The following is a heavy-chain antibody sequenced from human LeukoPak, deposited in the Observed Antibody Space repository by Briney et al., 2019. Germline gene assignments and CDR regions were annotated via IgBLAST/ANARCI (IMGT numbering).Heavy chain of an antibody. CDR3: AKDYVGYGYDSSGYYDY. Sequence: GGSLRLSCAASGFTFSSYSMNWVRQAPGKGLEWVSYISSSSSTIYYADSVKGRFTISRDNAKNSLYLQMNSLRAEDTALYYCAKDYVGYGYDSSGYYDYWGQGTLVTVSS. D-gene: IGHD3-22*01. V-gene: IGHV3-48*04. CDR1: GFTFSSYS. CDR2: ISSSSSTI. J-gene: IGHJ4*02.